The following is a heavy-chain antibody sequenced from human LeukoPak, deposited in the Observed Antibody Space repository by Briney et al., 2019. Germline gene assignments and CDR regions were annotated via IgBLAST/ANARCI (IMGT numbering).Heavy chain of an antibody. CDR1: GFTFSSYG. V-gene: IGHV3-33*01. Sequence: SGGSLRLSCAASGFTFSSYGMHWVRQAPGKGLEWVAVICYDGSKKYYADSVKGRFTISRDNSKNTVYLQMNSLRAEDTAVYYCARVSPEIVVVTGTGAPDYWGQGTLVTVS. J-gene: IGHJ4*02. D-gene: IGHD2-21*02. CDR3: ARVSPEIVVVTGTGAPDY. CDR2: ICYDGSKK.